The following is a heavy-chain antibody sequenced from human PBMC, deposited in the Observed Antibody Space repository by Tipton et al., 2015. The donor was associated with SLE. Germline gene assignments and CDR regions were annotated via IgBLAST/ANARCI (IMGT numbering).Heavy chain of an antibody. J-gene: IGHJ4*02. V-gene: IGHV3-74*01. CDR2: INSVGTDT. CDR3: ARTSKYGISSGGFDY. D-gene: IGHD6-6*01. Sequence: SGFTFGSFWMHWVRHSPGKGLMWVTHINSVGTDTTYADSVKDRFTISRDNAKNTLYLQMNSLTAEDTAVYYCARTSKYGISSGGFDYWGQGTLVIVSS. CDR1: GFTFGSFW.